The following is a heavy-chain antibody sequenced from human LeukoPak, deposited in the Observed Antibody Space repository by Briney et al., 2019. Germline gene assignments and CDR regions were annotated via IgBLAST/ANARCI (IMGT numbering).Heavy chain of an antibody. CDR1: GFTFSSYS. J-gene: IGHJ6*02. CDR2: ISSSSSYI. D-gene: IGHD2-2*01. V-gene: IGHV3-21*01. CDR3: AREEGYYSSTSCYWGYTNYGMDV. Sequence: GGSLRLSCAASGFTFSSYSMNWVRQAPGKGLEWVSSISSSSSYIYYADSVKGRFTISRDNAKNSLYLQMNSLRAEDTAVYYCAREEGYYSSTSCYWGYTNYGMDVWGQGTTVTVSS.